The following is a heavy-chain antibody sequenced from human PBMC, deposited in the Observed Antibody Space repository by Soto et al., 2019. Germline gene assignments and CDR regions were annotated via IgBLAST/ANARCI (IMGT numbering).Heavy chain of an antibody. CDR3: ARSSNYYGSGSYYY. D-gene: IGHD3-10*01. Sequence: SETLSLTCTVSGGSISSGDYYWSWIRQPPGKGLEWIGYIYYSGSTNYNPSLKSRVTISVDTSKNQFSLKLSSVTAADTAVYYCARSSNYYGSGSYYYWGQGTLVTVSS. V-gene: IGHV4-61*08. CDR2: IYYSGST. J-gene: IGHJ4*02. CDR1: GGSISSGDYY.